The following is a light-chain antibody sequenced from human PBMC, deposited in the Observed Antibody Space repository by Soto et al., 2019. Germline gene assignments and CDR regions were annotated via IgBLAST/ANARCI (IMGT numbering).Light chain of an antibody. CDR1: QSVSSSY. Sequence: EIVLTQSPGTLSLSPGERATLSCRASQSVSSSYLAWYQQKPGQAPRLLIYGASSRATGIPDRFSGSGSGTDFPLTISRLEPEDFAVYSCQQYGSSPSFGPGTKVDIK. J-gene: IGKJ3*01. V-gene: IGKV3-20*01. CDR3: QQYGSSPS. CDR2: GAS.